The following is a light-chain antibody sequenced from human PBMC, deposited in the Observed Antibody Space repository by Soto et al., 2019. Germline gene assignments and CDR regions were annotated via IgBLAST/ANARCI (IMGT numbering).Light chain of an antibody. V-gene: IGLV2-14*03. CDR3: SSYTSSSTVI. CDR1: SSDIGGYNY. J-gene: IGLJ2*01. Sequence: QPVLTQPASVSGSPGQSITISCTGTSSDIGGYNYISWYQQHPGKAPKFIIYDVRNRPSGVSNRFSGSRSGNTASLTISGLRAEDEADYYCSSYTSSSTVIFGGGTKVTVL. CDR2: DVR.